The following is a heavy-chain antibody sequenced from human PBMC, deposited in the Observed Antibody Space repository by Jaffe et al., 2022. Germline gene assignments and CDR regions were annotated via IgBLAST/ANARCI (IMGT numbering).Heavy chain of an antibody. D-gene: IGHD6-19*01. Sequence: QVQLQQWGAGLLKPSETLSLTCAVYGGSFSGYYWSWIRQPPGKGLEWIGEINHSGSTNYNPSLKSRVTISVDTSKNQFSLKLSSVTAADTAVYYCATRAKKYSSGWTRRGPFDLWGRGTLVTVSS. CDR2: INHSGST. CDR3: ATRAKKYSSGWTRRGPFDL. CDR1: GGSFSGYY. J-gene: IGHJ2*01. V-gene: IGHV4-34*01.